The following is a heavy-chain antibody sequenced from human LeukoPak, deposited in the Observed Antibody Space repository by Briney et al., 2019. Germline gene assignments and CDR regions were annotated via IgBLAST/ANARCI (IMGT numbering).Heavy chain of an antibody. V-gene: IGHV4-59*01. D-gene: IGHD3-22*01. CDR1: GGSISSYY. Sequence: SETLSLTCTVSGGSISSYYWSWIRQPPRKGLEWIGYIYYSGSTNYNPSLKSRVTISVDTSKNQFSLKLSSVTAADTAVYYCAGHQDYDSSYLDAFDIWGQGTMVTVSS. CDR2: IYYSGST. J-gene: IGHJ3*02. CDR3: AGHQDYDSSYLDAFDI.